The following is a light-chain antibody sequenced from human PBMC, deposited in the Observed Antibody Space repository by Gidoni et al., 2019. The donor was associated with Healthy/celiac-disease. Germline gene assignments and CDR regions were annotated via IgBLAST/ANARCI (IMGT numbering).Light chain of an antibody. V-gene: IGKV1-39*01. CDR1: QSISSY. CDR2: AAS. J-gene: IGKJ5*01. CDR3: QHSYSTPPIT. Sequence: QMTQSPSSLSASVGDRVTITCRASQSISSYVNWYQQKPGKAPKLLSYAASSLHSGVPSRFSGSGSGTDFTLTIISLQPEDFSTYYCQHSYSTPPITFGHGTRLEIK.